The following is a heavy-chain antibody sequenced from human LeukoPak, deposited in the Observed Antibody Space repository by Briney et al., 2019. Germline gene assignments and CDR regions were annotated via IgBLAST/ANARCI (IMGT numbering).Heavy chain of an antibody. D-gene: IGHD6-25*01. CDR3: ARGRTGAAALDF. V-gene: IGHV4-34*01. CDR2: GTHSGST. Sequence: SETLSLTCAVYGGSFSGHYWTWIRQSPGKGLEWIGEGTHSGSTNYNPSLKSRLTISVDTFKNQFSLKLTSVSAADTAVYHCARGRTGAAALDFWGPGTLVTVSS. CDR1: GGSFSGHY. J-gene: IGHJ4*02.